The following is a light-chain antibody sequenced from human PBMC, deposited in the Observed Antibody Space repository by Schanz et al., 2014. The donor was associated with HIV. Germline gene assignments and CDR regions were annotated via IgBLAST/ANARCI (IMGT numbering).Light chain of an antibody. V-gene: IGLV1-44*01. Sequence: QSVLTQPPSASGTPGQRVTISCSGSSSNIGSNTVNWYQQLPGTAPKLLIYNTYHRPSGVPDRFSGSKSGTSASLAITGLQAEDEADYYCCSYAGSSTVVFGGGTKLTVL. CDR2: NTY. CDR3: CSYAGSSTVV. CDR1: SSNIGSNT. J-gene: IGLJ2*01.